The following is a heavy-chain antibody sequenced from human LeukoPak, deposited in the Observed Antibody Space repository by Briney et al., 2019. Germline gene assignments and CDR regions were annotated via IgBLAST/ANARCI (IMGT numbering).Heavy chain of an antibody. V-gene: IGHV4-59*01. CDR3: ARGPAYYFDY. Sequence: PSETLSLTCTVSGGSIGSYYWSWIRQPPGKGLEWIGYIYYSGSTNYNPSLKSRVTISVDTSKNQFSLKLSSVTAADTAVYYCARGPAYYFDYWGQGTLVTVSS. CDR2: IYYSGST. CDR1: GGSIGSYY. J-gene: IGHJ4*02.